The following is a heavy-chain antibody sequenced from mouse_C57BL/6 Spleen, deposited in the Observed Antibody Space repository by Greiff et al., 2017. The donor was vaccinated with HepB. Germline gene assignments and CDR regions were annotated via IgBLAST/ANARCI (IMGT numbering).Heavy chain of an antibody. CDR1: GYTFTSYW. CDR2: IDPSDSYT. CDR3: ARGGATIGFDY. D-gene: IGHD2-14*01. J-gene: IGHJ2*01. Sequence: VQLQQPGAELVRPGTSVKLSCKASGYTFTSYWMHWVKQRPGQGLEWIGVIDPSDSYTNYNQKFKGKATLTVDTASSTAYMQLSSLTSEDSAVYYCARGGATIGFDYWGQGTTLTVSS. V-gene: IGHV1-59*01.